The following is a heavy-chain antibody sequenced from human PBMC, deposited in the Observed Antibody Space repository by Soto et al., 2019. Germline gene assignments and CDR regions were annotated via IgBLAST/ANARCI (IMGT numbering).Heavy chain of an antibody. CDR1: GDSISSYN. J-gene: IGHJ6*02. D-gene: IGHD3-10*01. CDR2: FRSGGGT. V-gene: IGHV4-4*08. CDR3: VRQGIGVLHGLVDV. Sequence: QVQLQESGPGLVKPSETLSLTCTVSGDSISSYNLAWIRQPPGKGLEWIGYFRSGGGTSYNPSLNRRIAISADTPMGLSSRRLSSVTGADTAVYYCVRQGIGVLHGLVDVWGQGTTVTVSS.